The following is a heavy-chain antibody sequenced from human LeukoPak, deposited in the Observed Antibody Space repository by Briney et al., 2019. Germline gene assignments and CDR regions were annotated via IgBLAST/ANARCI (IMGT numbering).Heavy chain of an antibody. V-gene: IGHV4-59*01. Sequence: SETLSLTCTVSGGSISNYYWSWIRQPPGKGLEWVGYIYYSGSTNYNPSLKSRVTISVDTSKNQFSLKLRSVTAADTAVYYCARDLGSYFNDYWGQGTLVTVSS. CDR2: IYYSGST. CDR1: GGSISNYY. J-gene: IGHJ4*02. CDR3: ARDLGSYFNDY. D-gene: IGHD1-26*01.